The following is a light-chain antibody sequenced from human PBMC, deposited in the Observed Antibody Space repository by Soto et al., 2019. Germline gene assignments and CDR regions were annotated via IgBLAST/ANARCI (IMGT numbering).Light chain of an antibody. CDR2: GAS. Sequence: EIVLTQSPGTLSLSPGERATLSCRASQSVSSSYLGWYQQKPGQAPRLLIYGASSRATGIPDRFRGSGSGTDFTFTISRLEPEDFAVYYCQQYGSSPWTFGQGTKVDIK. CDR1: QSVSSSY. CDR3: QQYGSSPWT. J-gene: IGKJ1*01. V-gene: IGKV3-20*01.